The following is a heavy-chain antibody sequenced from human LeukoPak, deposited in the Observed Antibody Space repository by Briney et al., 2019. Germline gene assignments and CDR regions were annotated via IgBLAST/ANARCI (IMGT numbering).Heavy chain of an antibody. V-gene: IGHV3-23*01. J-gene: IGHJ4*02. CDR3: AILTTHISSSQFDY. Sequence: QPGESLRLSCAASGFTFSRYSMSWVRQAPGKGLVWVSAISGSGTITYYADSVKGRFTISRDNSKDTPYLQMNSLRAEDTAIYFCAILTTHISSSQFDYWGQETLVTVSS. CDR1: GFTFSRYS. CDR2: ISGSGTIT. D-gene: IGHD6-6*01.